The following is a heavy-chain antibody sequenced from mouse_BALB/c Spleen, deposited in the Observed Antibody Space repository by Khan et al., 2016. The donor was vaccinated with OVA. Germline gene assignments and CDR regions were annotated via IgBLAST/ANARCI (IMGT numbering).Heavy chain of an antibody. CDR2: ISYSGST. CDR3: ARGRAY. D-gene: IGHD3-3*01. V-gene: IGHV3-2*02. J-gene: IGHJ3*01. Sequence: EVKLLESGPGLVKPSQSLSLTCTVTGYSITSDYAWNWIRQFPGNKLEWMGYISYSGSTSYTPSLKSRISITRDTSKNQIFLQLNSVTTEDTATYYCARGRAYWGQGTLVTVSA. CDR1: GYSITSDYA.